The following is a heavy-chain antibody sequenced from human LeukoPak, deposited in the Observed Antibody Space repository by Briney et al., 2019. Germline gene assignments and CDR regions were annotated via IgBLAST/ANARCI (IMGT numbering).Heavy chain of an antibody. CDR1: GFTFSSYG. CDR2: ISGSGSST. J-gene: IGHJ4*02. Sequence: GGTLRLSCAASGFTFSSYGMSWVRQAPGKGLDWVSAISGSGSSTYYADSVKGRFTISRDNSKNTLYLQMNSLRAEDTAVYYCAKDRAHYDSSGYQDYWGQGTLVTVSS. V-gene: IGHV3-23*01. CDR3: AKDRAHYDSSGYQDY. D-gene: IGHD3-22*01.